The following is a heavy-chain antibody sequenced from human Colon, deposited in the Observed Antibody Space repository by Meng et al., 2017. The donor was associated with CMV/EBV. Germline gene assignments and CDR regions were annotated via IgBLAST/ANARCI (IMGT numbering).Heavy chain of an antibody. CDR3: ARGPRSGWADF. J-gene: IGHJ4*02. Sequence: CRASGYTLPNYDINWVRLAAGQGLEWMGWMNPDSGLKVYAQRFQGRVIMTSNSVTGTVYMEVSSLTSEDMGVYYCARGPRSGWADFWGQGTLVTVSS. CDR2: MNPDSGLK. D-gene: IGHD6-19*01. CDR1: GYTLPNYD. V-gene: IGHV1-8*01.